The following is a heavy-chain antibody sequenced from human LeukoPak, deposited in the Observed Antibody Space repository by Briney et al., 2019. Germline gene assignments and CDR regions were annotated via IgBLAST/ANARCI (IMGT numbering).Heavy chain of an antibody. J-gene: IGHJ5*02. Sequence: PGGSLRLSGAASGFTFSSYGMHWVRQAPGKGLEWVALIGYDGSNKYYADSVKGRFTISRDNSKNTLFLQMTSLRAEDTAVYYCAREPSQNWFDPWGQGTLVTVSS. CDR3: AREPSQNWFDP. CDR1: GFTFSSYG. CDR2: IGYDGSNK. V-gene: IGHV3-33*01.